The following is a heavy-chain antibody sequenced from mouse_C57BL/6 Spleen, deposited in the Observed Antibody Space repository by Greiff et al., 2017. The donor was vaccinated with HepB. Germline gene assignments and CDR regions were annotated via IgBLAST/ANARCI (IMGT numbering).Heavy chain of an antibody. V-gene: IGHV1-22*01. Sequence: QLVKQSHGKSLEWIGYINPNNGGTSYNQKFKGKATLTVNKSSSTAYMELRSLTSEDSAVYYCAREGAAFDYWGQGTTLTVSS. J-gene: IGHJ2*01. CDR2: INPNNGGT. CDR3: AREGAAFDY. D-gene: IGHD3-3*01.